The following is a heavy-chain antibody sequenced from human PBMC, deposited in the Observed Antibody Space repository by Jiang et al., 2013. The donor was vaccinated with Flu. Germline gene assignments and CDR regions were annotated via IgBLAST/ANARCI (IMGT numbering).Heavy chain of an antibody. Sequence: ETLSLACTVSGGSINYYYWSWIRQPPGKGLEWIGYIYYSGSTKYSPSLKSRVTMSIDTSKNQLSLKLSSVTAADTAVYYCARQDGDGDYYFDYWGQGTLVTVSS. CDR2: IYYSGST. D-gene: IGHD2-21*01. J-gene: IGHJ4*02. V-gene: IGHV4-59*08. CDR3: ARQDGDGDYYFDY. CDR1: GGSINYYY.